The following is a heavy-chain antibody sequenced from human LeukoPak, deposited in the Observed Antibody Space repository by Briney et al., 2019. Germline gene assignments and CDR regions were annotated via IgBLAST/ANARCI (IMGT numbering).Heavy chain of an antibody. CDR1: GYSINSNYY. Sequence: SETLSLTCAVSGYSINSNYYWGWIRQPPGKGLEWIANIYHYGSTYYNPSLKSRVTISADTSKNQFSLKLRSVTAADTAVYYCARGDLKSDWFDPWGQGTLVIVST. CDR2: IYHYGST. CDR3: ARGDLKSDWFDP. D-gene: IGHD3-10*01. V-gene: IGHV4-38-2*01. J-gene: IGHJ5*02.